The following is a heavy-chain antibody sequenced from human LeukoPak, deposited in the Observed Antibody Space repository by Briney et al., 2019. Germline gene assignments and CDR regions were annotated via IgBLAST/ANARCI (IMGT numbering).Heavy chain of an antibody. J-gene: IGHJ4*02. CDR1: GYTLTGYY. D-gene: IGHD5-12*01. CDR3: AKNPYECYFDY. Sequence: GASVKVSCKASGYTLTGYYMHWLRQAPGQGLEWMGWINPNSGDTNYAQKFQGRVTMTRDTSISTAYMELSRLTSDDTAVYYCAKNPYECYFDYWGQGTLVTVSS. V-gene: IGHV1-2*02. CDR2: INPNSGDT.